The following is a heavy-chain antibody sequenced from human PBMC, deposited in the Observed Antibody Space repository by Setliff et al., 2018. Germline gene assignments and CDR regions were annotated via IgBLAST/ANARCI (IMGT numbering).Heavy chain of an antibody. J-gene: IGHJ4*02. Sequence: GGSLRLSCAASGFTFSSHWMTWVRQAPGKGLEWVANINQDGSETYYVDSLQGRFSVSRDNGKNSLYLQMNSLRAEDTAVYYCARASKGLYCGSDCFYTFDSWGPGTLVTVSS. CDR3: ARASKGLYCGSDCFYTFDS. CDR2: INQDGSET. CDR1: GFTFSSHW. D-gene: IGHD2-21*02. V-gene: IGHV3-7*01.